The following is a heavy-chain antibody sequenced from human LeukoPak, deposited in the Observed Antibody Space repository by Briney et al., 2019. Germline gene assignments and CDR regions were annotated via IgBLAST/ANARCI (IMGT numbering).Heavy chain of an antibody. CDR3: AKIVTPGNFDY. J-gene: IGHJ4*02. D-gene: IGHD2-15*01. Sequence: GWSLRLSCTASGFTFSNYAMSWVRRAPGKGLEWVSAIHGGGVGTYYAGSVKGRFTISRDNSKNTLYLQMNSLRGEDTAVYYCAKIVTPGNFDYWGQGTLVTVSS. V-gene: IGHV3-23*01. CDR1: GFTFSNYA. CDR2: IHGGGVGT.